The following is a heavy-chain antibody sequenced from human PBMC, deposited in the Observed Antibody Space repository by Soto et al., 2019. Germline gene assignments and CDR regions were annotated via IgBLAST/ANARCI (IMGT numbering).Heavy chain of an antibody. Sequence: ASVKVSCKASGYTFTNYGINWVRQAPGQGLEWMGWINTYNGNTNFAQRLQGRVTMTTEASTSTAYMELRSLRSDDTAVYYCARDPSAIIAAAADDAFDIWGQGTMVTVSS. CDR3: ARDPSAIIAAAADDAFDI. CDR2: INTYNGNT. J-gene: IGHJ3*02. CDR1: GYTFTNYG. D-gene: IGHD6-13*01. V-gene: IGHV1-18*01.